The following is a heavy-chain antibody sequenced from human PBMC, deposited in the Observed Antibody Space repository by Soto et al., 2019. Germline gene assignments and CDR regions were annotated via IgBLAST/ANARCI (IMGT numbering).Heavy chain of an antibody. CDR1: GGSISSGDYY. Sequence: ASETLSLTCSVSGGSISSGDYYWTWIRRPPGKGLEWIGYISYSGSTFYSPSLKRRVTISVDRSKNQFSLKLSSVTAADTAVYYCARGQAAAPAMDVWGQGTTVTVSS. D-gene: IGHD6-13*01. J-gene: IGHJ6*02. V-gene: IGHV4-30-4*01. CDR3: ARGQAAAPAMDV. CDR2: ISYSGST.